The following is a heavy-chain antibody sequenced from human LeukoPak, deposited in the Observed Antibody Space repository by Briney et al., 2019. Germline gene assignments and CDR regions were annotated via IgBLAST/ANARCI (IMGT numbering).Heavy chain of an antibody. CDR3: ASLPGGLWFGELSGAY. V-gene: IGHV4-30-4*01. Sequence: SEALSLTCTVSGGSISSGDYYWSWIRQPPGKGLEWIGYIYYSGSTYYNPSLKSRVTISVDTSKNQFSLKLSSVTAADTAVYYCASLPGGLWFGELSGAYWGQGTLVTVSS. J-gene: IGHJ4*02. D-gene: IGHD3-10*01. CDR1: GGSISSGDYY. CDR2: IYYSGST.